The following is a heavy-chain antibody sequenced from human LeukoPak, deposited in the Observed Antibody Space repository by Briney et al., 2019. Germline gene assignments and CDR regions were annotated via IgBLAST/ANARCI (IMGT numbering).Heavy chain of an antibody. J-gene: IGHJ4*02. V-gene: IGHV1-69*01. Sequence: SVKVSCKASGGTFSSYAISWVRQAPGQGLEWMGGIIPIFGTANYAQKFQGRVTITADESTSTAYMELSSLRSEDTAVYYCARDVYVYVWGSYRYRGFDYWGQGTLVTVSS. CDR1: GGTFSSYA. CDR2: IIPIFGTA. D-gene: IGHD3-16*02. CDR3: ARDVYVYVWGSYRYRGFDY.